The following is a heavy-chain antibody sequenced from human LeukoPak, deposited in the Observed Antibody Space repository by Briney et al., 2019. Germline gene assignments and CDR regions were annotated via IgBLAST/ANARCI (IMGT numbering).Heavy chain of an antibody. V-gene: IGHV4-34*01. Sequence: KPSETLSLTCAVYGGSFSGYYWSWIRQPPGKGLEWIGEINHSGSTNYNPSLKSRVTISVDTSKNQFSLKLSSVTAADTAVYYCARGSDDFWSGYYNNYYYYYYMDVWGKGTTVTVSS. J-gene: IGHJ6*03. CDR3: ARGSDDFWSGYYNNYYYYYYMDV. CDR2: INHSGST. D-gene: IGHD3-3*01. CDR1: GGSFSGYY.